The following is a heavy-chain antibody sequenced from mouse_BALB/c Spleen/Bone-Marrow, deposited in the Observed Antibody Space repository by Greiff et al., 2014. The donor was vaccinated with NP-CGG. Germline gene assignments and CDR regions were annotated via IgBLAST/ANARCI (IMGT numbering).Heavy chain of an antibody. CDR2: ISSGSSTI. CDR3: ASDYDYFDY. Sequence: EVHLVESGGGLVQPGGSRKLSCAASGFTFSSFGMHWVRQAPEKGLEWVAYISSGSSTIYYADTVKGRFTISGDNPKNTLFLQMTSLRSEDTAMYYCASDYDYFDYWGQGTTLTVSS. J-gene: IGHJ2*01. D-gene: IGHD2-4*01. CDR1: GFTFSSFG. V-gene: IGHV5-17*02.